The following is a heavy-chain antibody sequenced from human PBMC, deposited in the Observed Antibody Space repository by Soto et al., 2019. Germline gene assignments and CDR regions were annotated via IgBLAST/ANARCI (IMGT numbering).Heavy chain of an antibody. V-gene: IGHV3-48*03. J-gene: IGHJ4*02. D-gene: IGHD1-26*01. CDR2: ISSSGIAI. CDR3: ATEHVGGNYVFDY. Sequence: GGSLRLSCAASGFTFSSYAMSWVRQAPGKGLEWVSYISSSGIAIYYADSVKGRFTISRDNAKNSLYLQMNSLRAEDTAVYYCATEHVGGNYVFDYWGQGTLVTVSS. CDR1: GFTFSSYA.